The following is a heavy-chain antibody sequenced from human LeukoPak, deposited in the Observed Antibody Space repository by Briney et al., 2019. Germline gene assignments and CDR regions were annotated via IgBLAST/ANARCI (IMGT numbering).Heavy chain of an antibody. CDR1: GFTFSSYW. CDR3: AGHGGYSGYGWDRHLAGLGY. V-gene: IGHV3-7*03. J-gene: IGHJ4*02. D-gene: IGHD5-12*01. CDR2: IKQDGSEK. Sequence: GGSLRLSCAASGFTFSSYWMSRVRQAPGKGLEWVANIKQDGSEKYYVDSVKGRFTISRDNAKNSLYLQMNSLRAEDTAVYYCAGHGGYSGYGWDRHLAGLGYWGQGTLVTVSS.